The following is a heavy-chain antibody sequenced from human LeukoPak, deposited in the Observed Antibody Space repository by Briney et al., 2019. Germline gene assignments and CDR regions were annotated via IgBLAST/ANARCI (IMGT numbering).Heavy chain of an antibody. CDR1: GGSISTSNYY. CDR2: IFYSGST. D-gene: IGHD6-13*01. Sequence: SETLSLTCTVSGGSISTSNYYWGWIRQPPGKGLEWIGNIFYSGSTYYSPSLRSRVTISLDTSRNQFSLKLNSVTAADTAVYYCARVVAAALGWFDPWGQGTLVTVSS. J-gene: IGHJ5*02. V-gene: IGHV4-39*07. CDR3: ARVVAAALGWFDP.